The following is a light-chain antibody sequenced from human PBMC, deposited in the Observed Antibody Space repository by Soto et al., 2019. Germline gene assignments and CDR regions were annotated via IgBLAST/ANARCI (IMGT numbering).Light chain of an antibody. CDR2: GAS. Sequence: EIVMTQAPGTLSVAPGGRATLSCRGSQSVSSNLAWYQQKPAQAPRLLIYGASTRATGIPARFSGSGSGTEFTLTISSLQSEDFAVYYCQQYNNWPPITFGQGTRLEIK. CDR1: QSVSSN. CDR3: QQYNNWPPIT. V-gene: IGKV3-15*01. J-gene: IGKJ5*01.